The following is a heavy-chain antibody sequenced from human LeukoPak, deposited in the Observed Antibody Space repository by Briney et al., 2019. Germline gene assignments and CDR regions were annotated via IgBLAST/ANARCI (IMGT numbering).Heavy chain of an antibody. CDR2: ISYDGSNK. V-gene: IGHV3-30*03. J-gene: IGHJ4*02. CDR3: VSFYETY. CDR1: GFTFSSYG. D-gene: IGHD2/OR15-2a*01. Sequence: GGPLRLSCAASGFTFSSYGMHWVRQAPGKGLEWVAVISYDGSNKYYADSVKGRFTISRDNSKNTLYLQMNSLRAEDTAVYYCVSFYETYWGRGTLVTVSS.